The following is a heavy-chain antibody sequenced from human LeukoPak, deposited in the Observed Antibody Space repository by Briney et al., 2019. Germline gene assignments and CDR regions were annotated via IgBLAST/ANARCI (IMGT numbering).Heavy chain of an antibody. D-gene: IGHD3-22*01. V-gene: IGHV7-4-1*02. Sequence: ASVTVSCTASGYTFTSYAMNWVRQAPGQGLEWMGWINTNTGNPTYAQGFTGRFVFSLDTSVSTAYLQISSLKAEDTAVYYCARDLYYYDSSGDIDPWGQGTLVTVSS. CDR2: INTNTGNP. CDR3: ARDLYYYDSSGDIDP. J-gene: IGHJ5*02. CDR1: GYTFTSYA.